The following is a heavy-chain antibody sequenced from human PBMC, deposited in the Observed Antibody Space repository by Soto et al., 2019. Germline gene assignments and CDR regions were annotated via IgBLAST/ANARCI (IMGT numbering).Heavy chain of an antibody. J-gene: IGHJ6*01. CDR3: AKKDDHGSSYHDMDD. CDR1: GGYINSYY. V-gene: IGHV4-59*01. Sequence: SESLSLTCTVSGGYINSYYWNWIRQPPGKGLEWIGNIYYSGSTNYNPSLKSRVVISVDTSKNPFSLKFRTVTAADTAMYYCAKKDDHGSSYHDMDDWGQGTMVTVSS. D-gene: IGHD4-17*01. CDR2: IYYSGST.